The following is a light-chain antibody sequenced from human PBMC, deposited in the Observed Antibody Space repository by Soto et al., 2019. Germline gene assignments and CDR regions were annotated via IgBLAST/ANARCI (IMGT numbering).Light chain of an antibody. J-gene: IGKJ2*01. CDR2: DAS. Sequence: EIVLTQSPATLSLSPGERATLSCRASQSVSSYLAWYQQKPGQAPRRLIYDASNRATGIPARFSGSGSGTDFTLTISSLAPEDFAVYYCQQRSNWPTFGQGTKLEIK. CDR1: QSVSSY. CDR3: QQRSNWPT. V-gene: IGKV3-11*01.